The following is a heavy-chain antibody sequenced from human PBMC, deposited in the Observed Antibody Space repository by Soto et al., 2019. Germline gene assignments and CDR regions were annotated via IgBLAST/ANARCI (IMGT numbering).Heavy chain of an antibody. CDR1: GGTFSKFV. V-gene: IGHV1-69*06. J-gene: IGHJ4*02. CDR2: IIPLFGTT. Sequence: QVQLVQSGAEVKKPGSSVKVSCRASGGTFSKFVVSWVRQAPGQGLEWMGGIIPLFGTTNYAQKFQGRVTITADKSTTTAYMELSSLRSDDTAVYYCASREGVAGPATYIPPGYYFDCWGQGTLVTVSS. D-gene: IGHD2-15*01. CDR3: ASREGVAGPATYIPPGYYFDC.